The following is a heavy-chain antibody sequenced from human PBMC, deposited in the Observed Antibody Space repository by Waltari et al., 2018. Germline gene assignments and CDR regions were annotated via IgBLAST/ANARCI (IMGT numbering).Heavy chain of an antibody. V-gene: IGHV1-69*13. Sequence: QVQLVQSGAEVKKPGSSVKVSCKASGGTFSSYAISWVRQAPGQGLEWMGRSTPNYGTANYAQKFQGRVTITADKSTSTAYMELSSLRSEDTAVYYCARPGSNDAFDIWGQGTMVTVSS. J-gene: IGHJ3*02. CDR2: STPNYGTA. CDR1: GGTFSSYA. CDR3: ARPGSNDAFDI.